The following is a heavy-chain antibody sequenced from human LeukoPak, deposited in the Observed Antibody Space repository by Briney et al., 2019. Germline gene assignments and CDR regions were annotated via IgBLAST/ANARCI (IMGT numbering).Heavy chain of an antibody. D-gene: IGHD2-2*01. CDR3: ARRKRSGCSSTSCLLDWFDP. V-gene: IGHV4-34*01. J-gene: IGHJ5*02. CDR1: GGSFSGYY. Sequence: PSETLSLTCAVYGGSFSGYYWSWIRQPPGKGLEWIGEMNLIGSTNYNPSLKSRVTISVDPSKNQFSLKLSSVTAADTAVYYCARRKRSGCSSTSCLLDWFDPWGQGTLDTVSS. CDR2: MNLIGST.